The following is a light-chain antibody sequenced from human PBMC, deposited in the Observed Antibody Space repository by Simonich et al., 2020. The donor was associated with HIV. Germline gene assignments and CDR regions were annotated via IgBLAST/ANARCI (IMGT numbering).Light chain of an antibody. CDR2: GAS. Sequence: EIVLTQSPATLSLSPGERATLSCRASQSLNSNLAWYQQKPGQAPRLLIYGASTMATGIPARFSGTGSGTEFTLTISSLQSEDFAVYYCQQYNNWWTFGQGTKVEIK. CDR3: QQYNNWWT. J-gene: IGKJ1*01. CDR1: QSLNSN. V-gene: IGKV3-15*01.